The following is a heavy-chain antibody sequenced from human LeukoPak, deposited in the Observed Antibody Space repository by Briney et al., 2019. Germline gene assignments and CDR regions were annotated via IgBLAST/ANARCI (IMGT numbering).Heavy chain of an antibody. Sequence: PSETLSLTCAVYGGSFSGYYWSWIRQPPGKGLEWIGEINHSGSTNYDPSLKSRVTISVDTSKNQFSLKLSSVTAADTAVYYCARGHENVDIVATMHRETYFDYWGQGTLVTVSS. CDR3: ARGHENVDIVATMHRETYFDY. CDR2: INHSGST. CDR1: GGSFSGYY. D-gene: IGHD5-12*01. J-gene: IGHJ4*02. V-gene: IGHV4-34*01.